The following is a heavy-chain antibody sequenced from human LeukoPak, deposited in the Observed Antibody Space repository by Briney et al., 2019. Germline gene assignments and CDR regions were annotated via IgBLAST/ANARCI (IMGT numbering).Heavy chain of an antibody. D-gene: IGHD2-2*01. J-gene: IGHJ4*02. Sequence: GGSLRLSCAASGFTFSSYWMSWVRQAPGKGLEWVSVIYSGGSTYYADSVKGRFTISRDNSKNTLYLQMNSLRAEDTAVYYCARDQGLVPAAYDYWGQGTLVTVSS. CDR1: GFTFSSYW. CDR2: IYSGGST. V-gene: IGHV3-66*01. CDR3: ARDQGLVPAAYDY.